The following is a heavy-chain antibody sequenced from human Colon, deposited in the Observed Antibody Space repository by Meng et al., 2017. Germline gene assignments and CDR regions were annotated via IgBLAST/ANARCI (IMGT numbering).Heavy chain of an antibody. V-gene: IGHV3-21*01. Sequence: EVQLVESGGGLVEPGGSLRLSCAASGFIFNNYRMNWVRQAPGKGLEWVSVIDYVGISTYYADSVKGRFTISRDNAKNSVSLQMNNLRAEDTAVYYCVREEYDPRDFWGQGTLVTVSS. CDR3: VREEYDPRDF. D-gene: IGHD3-16*01. CDR1: GFIFNNYR. CDR2: IDYVGIST. J-gene: IGHJ4*02.